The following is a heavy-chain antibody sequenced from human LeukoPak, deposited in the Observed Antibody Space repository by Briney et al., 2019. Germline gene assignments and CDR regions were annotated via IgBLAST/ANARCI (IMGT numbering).Heavy chain of an antibody. Sequence: GGSLRLSCAASGFTFNSYWMTWVRQAPGKGLEWVSSISSSSSYIYYADSVKGRFTISRDNAKNSLYLQMNSLRAEDTAVYYCAPPAVAGTIHWGQGTLVTVSS. J-gene: IGHJ4*02. CDR3: APPAVAGTIH. D-gene: IGHD6-19*01. CDR2: ISSSSSYI. V-gene: IGHV3-21*01. CDR1: GFTFNSYW.